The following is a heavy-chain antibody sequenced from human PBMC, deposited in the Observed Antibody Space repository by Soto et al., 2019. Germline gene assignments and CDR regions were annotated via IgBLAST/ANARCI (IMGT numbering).Heavy chain of an antibody. Sequence: GESLKISCKGSGYSFAGYWITWVRQKPGKGLEWMGRIDPSDSQTYYSPSFRGHVTISVTKSITTVFLQWSSLRASDTAMYYCARQIYDSDTGPNFQYYFGSSGQVPSVTFS. D-gene: IGHD3-22*01. CDR2: IDPSDSQT. CDR1: GYSFAGYW. CDR3: ARQIYDSDTGPNFQYYFGS. V-gene: IGHV5-10-1*01. J-gene: IGHJ4*02.